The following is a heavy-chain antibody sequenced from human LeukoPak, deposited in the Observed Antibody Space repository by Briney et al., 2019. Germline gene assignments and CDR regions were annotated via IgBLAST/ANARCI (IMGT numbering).Heavy chain of an antibody. J-gene: IGHJ4*02. D-gene: IGHD6-19*01. V-gene: IGHV4-31*03. CDR2: IYYGGST. Sequence: SETLSLTCTVSGGSISSGGYYWSWIRQHPGKGLEWIGYIYYGGSTYYNPSLKSRVTISVDTSKNQFSLKLSSVTAADTAVYYCARSSVAGTKYWGQGTLVTVSS. CDR3: ARSSVAGTKY. CDR1: GGSISSGGYY.